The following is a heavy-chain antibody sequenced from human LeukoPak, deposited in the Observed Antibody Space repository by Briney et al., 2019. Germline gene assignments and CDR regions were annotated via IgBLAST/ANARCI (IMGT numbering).Heavy chain of an antibody. V-gene: IGHV4-34*01. Sequence: SETLSLTCAVYGGSLSGYYWSWIRQAPGRGLEWIGEISHSGTTMYNPALTSRLTISVDTSKNHFSLNLTSVTAADTAVYYCARGPSLLWLGDVWGKGTTVTVSS. CDR1: GGSLSGYY. J-gene: IGHJ6*04. D-gene: IGHD3-10*01. CDR3: ARGPSLLWLGDV. CDR2: ISHSGTT.